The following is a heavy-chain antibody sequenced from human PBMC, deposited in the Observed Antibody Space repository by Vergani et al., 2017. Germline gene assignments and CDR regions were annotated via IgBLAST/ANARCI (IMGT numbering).Heavy chain of an antibody. Sequence: QVQLVESGGGVVQPGRSLRLSCAASGFTFRSYGMHWVRQAPGKGLEWVALISYDGSKKYYADSVKGRFTISRDNSKNTLYLQMNSLRVEDTAVYYCARAAFSAFDIWGQGTMVTVSS. CDR2: ISYDGSKK. CDR3: ARAAFSAFDI. J-gene: IGHJ3*02. CDR1: GFTFRSYG. D-gene: IGHD2/OR15-2a*01. V-gene: IGHV3-30*03.